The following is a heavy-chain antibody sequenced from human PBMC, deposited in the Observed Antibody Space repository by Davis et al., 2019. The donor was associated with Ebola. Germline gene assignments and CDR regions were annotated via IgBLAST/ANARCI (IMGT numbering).Heavy chain of an antibody. J-gene: IGHJ6*04. CDR3: AKNGGYDYYYNYGMDV. CDR1: GFTFSSYA. D-gene: IGHD5-12*01. V-gene: IGHV3-23*01. CDR2: TSGSGGGT. Sequence: GGSLRLSCAASGFTFSSYAMTWVRQAPGKGLECVSGTSGSGGGTYYADSVRGRFTISRDNSKNTLYLQMNSLRDEDTAVYYCAKNGGYDYYYNYGMDVWGKGTTVTVSS.